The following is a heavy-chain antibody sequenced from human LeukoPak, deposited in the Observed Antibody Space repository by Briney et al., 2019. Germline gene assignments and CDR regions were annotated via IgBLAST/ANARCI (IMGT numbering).Heavy chain of an antibody. CDR1: GFTFSTYW. CDR3: ARDSVEYSSSSTLGY. V-gene: IGHV3-74*01. CDR2: INSDGSST. Sequence: GGSLRLSCAASGFTFSTYWMHWVRQAPGKGLVWVSRINSDGSSTSYADSVKGRFTISRDNAKNTLYLQMNSPRAEDTAVYYCARDSVEYSSSSTLGYWGQGTLVTVSS. J-gene: IGHJ4*02. D-gene: IGHD6-6*01.